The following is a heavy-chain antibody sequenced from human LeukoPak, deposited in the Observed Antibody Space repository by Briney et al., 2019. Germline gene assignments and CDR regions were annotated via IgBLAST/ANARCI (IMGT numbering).Heavy chain of an antibody. Sequence: PSETLSLTCNVSGGSVSSSFYSWGWIRQPPGKGLEWIGSMYYSGSSHYNLSLKSRVTMSVDTSKNQFSLKLSSVTAADTAIYFCASATTYSIDDWGQGTPVTVSS. J-gene: IGHJ4*01. CDR3: ASATTYSIDD. V-gene: IGHV4-39*01. D-gene: IGHD5-12*01. CDR2: MYYSGSS. CDR1: GGSVSSSFYS.